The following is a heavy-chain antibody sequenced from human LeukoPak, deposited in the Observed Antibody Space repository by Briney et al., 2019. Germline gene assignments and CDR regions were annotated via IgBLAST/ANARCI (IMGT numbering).Heavy chain of an antibody. CDR2: IWYGGSNK. CDR1: GFTFSSYG. CDR3: AKARTRAGTGRDAFDI. V-gene: IGHV3-33*06. D-gene: IGHD3-10*01. Sequence: PGRSLRLSCAASGFTFSSYGMHWVRQAPGKGLEWVAVIWYGGSNKYYADSVKGRFTISRDNSKNTLYLQMNSLRAEDTAVYYCAKARTRAGTGRDAFDIWGQGTMVTVSS. J-gene: IGHJ3*02.